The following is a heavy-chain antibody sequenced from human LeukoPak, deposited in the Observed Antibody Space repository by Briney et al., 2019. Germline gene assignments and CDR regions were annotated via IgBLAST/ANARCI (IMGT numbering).Heavy chain of an antibody. CDR3: ARHGAFLSRGFCSSSNCYVERLQP. D-gene: IGHD2-2*01. Sequence: SETLSLTCTVSGGSISSSYWSWIRQPPGKGLEWMGYFYDTVSTKYNPSLKRRVSISTDTSKNQLSLKLNSVTAADTAVYYCARHGAFLSRGFCSSSNCYVERLQPWGQGIMVSV. V-gene: IGHV4-59*08. CDR1: GGSISSSY. CDR2: FYDTVST. J-gene: IGHJ3*01.